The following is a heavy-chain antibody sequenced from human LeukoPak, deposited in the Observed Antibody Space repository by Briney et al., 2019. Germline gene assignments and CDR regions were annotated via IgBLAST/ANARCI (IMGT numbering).Heavy chain of an antibody. D-gene: IGHD1-1*01. Sequence: SVKVSCKASGGTFSSYAISWVRQAPGQGLEWMGGIIPIFGTANYAQEFQGRVTITADESTSTAYMELSSLRSEDTAVYYCARDGSQGSLGWFDPWGQGTLVTVSS. CDR3: ARDGSQGSLGWFDP. CDR2: IIPIFGTA. J-gene: IGHJ5*02. V-gene: IGHV1-69*13. CDR1: GGTFSSYA.